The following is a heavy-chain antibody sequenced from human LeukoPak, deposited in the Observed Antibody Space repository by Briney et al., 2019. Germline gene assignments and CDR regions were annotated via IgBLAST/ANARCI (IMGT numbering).Heavy chain of an antibody. CDR2: IYSGGST. V-gene: IGHV3-53*01. CDR1: GYTFSSHG. Sequence: PGGSLRLSCAASGYTFSSHGLTWVRQAPGKGLEWVSVIYSGGSTYYADSVKGRFTISRDNSKNTLYLQMNSLRAEDTAVYYCARVSQAGYDTFWGQGTLVTVSS. J-gene: IGHJ4*02. CDR3: ARVSQAGYDTF. D-gene: IGHD3-22*01.